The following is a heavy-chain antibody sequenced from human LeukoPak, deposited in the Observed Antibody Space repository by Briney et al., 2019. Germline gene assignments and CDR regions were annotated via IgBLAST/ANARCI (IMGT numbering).Heavy chain of an antibody. CDR1: GFTFSNYW. Sequence: VGSLRLSCAASGFTFSNYWMSWVRQAPGKGLEWVANIKLDGSEEYYVDSVKGRFTISRDNAKKSLYLQMNSLRAEGTAVYYCARNYDFWTSASYYYYYIDVWGKGTTVTVSS. CDR3: ARNYDFWTSASYYYYYIDV. V-gene: IGHV3-7*01. D-gene: IGHD3-3*01. CDR2: IKLDGSEE. J-gene: IGHJ6*03.